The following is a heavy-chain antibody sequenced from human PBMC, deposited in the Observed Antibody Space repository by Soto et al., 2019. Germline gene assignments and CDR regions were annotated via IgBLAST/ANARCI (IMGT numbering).Heavy chain of an antibody. CDR3: ALTDTAMVQDY. D-gene: IGHD5-18*01. CDR1: GYSFTRYW. J-gene: IGHJ4*02. V-gene: IGHV5-51*01. CDR2: IYPGDSDT. Sequence: GESLKISCKGSGYSFTRYWIGWVRQMPGKGLEWMGIIYPGDSDTRYSPSFQGQVTISDDKSISTAYQQWSCLKASDTAMYYCALTDTAMVQDYWGQGTLVTVSS.